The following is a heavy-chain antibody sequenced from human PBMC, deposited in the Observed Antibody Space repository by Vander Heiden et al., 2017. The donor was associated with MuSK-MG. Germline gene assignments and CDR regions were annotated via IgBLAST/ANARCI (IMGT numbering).Heavy chain of an antibody. CDR2: ISYSGDT. Sequence: QVQLQESGPGLVKPSETLSLTCTVSGVSITTYYWRWIRQPPAKGLEWIGYISYSGDTNSNPSLKSRVTISVDTSKNQFSRKLSSVTAADTAVYYCARTAREFDYWGQGTLVSVSS. D-gene: IGHD5-18*01. CDR3: ARTAREFDY. V-gene: IGHV4-59*08. CDR1: GVSITTYY. J-gene: IGHJ4*02.